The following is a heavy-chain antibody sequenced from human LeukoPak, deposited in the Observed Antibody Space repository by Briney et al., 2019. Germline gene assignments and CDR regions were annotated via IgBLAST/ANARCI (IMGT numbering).Heavy chain of an antibody. V-gene: IGHV3-21*01. CDR3: ARDRKLLWFGELLAYYGMDV. J-gene: IGHJ6*02. D-gene: IGHD3-10*01. Sequence: GGSLRLSCAASGFTFSSYSMNWVRQAPGKGPEWVSSISSSSSYIYYADSVKGRFTISRDNAKNSLYLQMNSLRAEDTAVYYCARDRKLLWFGELLAYYGMDVWGQGTTVTVSS. CDR1: GFTFSSYS. CDR2: ISSSSSYI.